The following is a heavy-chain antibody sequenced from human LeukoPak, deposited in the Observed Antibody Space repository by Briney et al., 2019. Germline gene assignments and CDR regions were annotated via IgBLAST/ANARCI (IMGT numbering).Heavy chain of an antibody. J-gene: IGHJ4*02. CDR2: INHSGST. CDR1: GGSFSGYY. D-gene: IGHD3-22*01. CDR3: ARAAMYYYDSSGHFDY. V-gene: IGHV4-34*01. Sequence: PSETLSLTCAVYGGSFSGYYWSWIRQPPGKGLEWIGEINHSGSTNYNPSLKSRVTISVDTSKNQFSLKLSSVTAADMAVYYCARAAMYYYDSSGHFDYWGQGTLVTVSS.